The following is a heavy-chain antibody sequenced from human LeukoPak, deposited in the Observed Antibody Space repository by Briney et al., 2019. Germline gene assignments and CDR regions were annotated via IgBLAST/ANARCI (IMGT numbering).Heavy chain of an antibody. Sequence: GGSLRLSCADSGFTFSSNWMQWVRQGPGKGLEWVSVIYSGGSTYYADSVKGRFTISRDNSKNTLYLQMNSLRAEDTAVYYRASYGRSTSCCPFDPWGQGTLVTVSS. V-gene: IGHV3-66*01. J-gene: IGHJ5*02. CDR2: IYSGGST. D-gene: IGHD2-2*01. CDR3: ASYGRSTSCCPFDP. CDR1: GFTFSSNW.